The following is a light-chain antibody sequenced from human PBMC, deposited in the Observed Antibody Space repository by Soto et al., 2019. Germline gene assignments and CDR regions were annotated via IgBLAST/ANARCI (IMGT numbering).Light chain of an antibody. CDR2: EAS. V-gene: IGKV1-5*03. J-gene: IGKJ1*01. CDR1: QSISDS. Sequence: DIQMTQSPSTLSASGGDRVTITCRASQSISDSLAWYQQKPGKAPKLLIYEASSLKSGVPSSLSGSRSGTEYTLTISSLQPDYFATYYCQPYNGYGTFGQGTKVEIK. CDR3: QPYNGYGT.